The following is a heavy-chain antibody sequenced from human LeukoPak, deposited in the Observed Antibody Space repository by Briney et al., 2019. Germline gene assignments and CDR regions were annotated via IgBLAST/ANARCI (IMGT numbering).Heavy chain of an antibody. CDR2: ISGSGGTT. CDR1: EFTFSSYS. J-gene: IGHJ4*02. D-gene: IGHD2-21*02. V-gene: IGHV3-23*01. Sequence: PGGSLRLSCAASEFTFSSYSLTWVRQAPGKGLEWVSFISGSGGTTYYADSVRGRFTISRDNSKNTLYLQMNTLRAGDTAVYYCATEATYCTAACYSLSDYWGQGTLVTVSS. CDR3: ATEATYCTAACYSLSDY.